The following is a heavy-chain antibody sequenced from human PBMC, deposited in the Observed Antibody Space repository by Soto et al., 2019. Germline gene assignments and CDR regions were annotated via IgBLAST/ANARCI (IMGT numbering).Heavy chain of an antibody. J-gene: IGHJ6*02. V-gene: IGHV4-31*03. CDR1: GGSISSRDYY. D-gene: IGHD3-9*01. CDR2: IYYSGST. Sequence: PSETLSLTCTVSGGSISSRDYYWSWVRQHPGKGLEWIGYIYYSGSTYYNPSLKSRVTISVDTSKNQFSLKLNSVTAADTAVYYCARDPRRSIDWPKPHYYYGMDVWGQGTTVTVS. CDR3: ARDPRRSIDWPKPHYYYGMDV.